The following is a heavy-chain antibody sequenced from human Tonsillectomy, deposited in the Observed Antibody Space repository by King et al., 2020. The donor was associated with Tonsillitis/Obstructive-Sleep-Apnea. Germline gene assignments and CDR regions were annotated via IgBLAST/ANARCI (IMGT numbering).Heavy chain of an antibody. Sequence: VQLMESGGGLVQPGGSLRLSCAASGFTFSDHYMDWVRQAPGKGLEWVGRTRNKAHSYTTEYAASVKGRFTISRDDSENSLYLQMNSLKTEDTAVYYCARVRTSSPVYNLDYWGQGTLVTVSS. CDR1: GFTFSDHY. CDR2: TRNKAHSYTT. J-gene: IGHJ4*02. D-gene: IGHD1-14*01. V-gene: IGHV3-72*01. CDR3: ARVRTSSPVYNLDY.